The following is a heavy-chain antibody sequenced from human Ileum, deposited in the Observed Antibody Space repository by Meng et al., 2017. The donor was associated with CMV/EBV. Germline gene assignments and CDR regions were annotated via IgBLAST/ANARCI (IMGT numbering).Heavy chain of an antibody. J-gene: IGHJ5*02. Sequence: SCKTSGDTFSSYDMNWVRQAPGQGREWMGWMTPNSGYTKLSQKFQGRVTMTRDTSTSTAYMELSSLTSEDTAIYYCVRGLWELFPWGQGTLVTVSS. V-gene: IGHV1-8*01. CDR1: GDTFSSYD. D-gene: IGHD1-26*01. CDR2: MTPNSGYT. CDR3: VRGLWELFP.